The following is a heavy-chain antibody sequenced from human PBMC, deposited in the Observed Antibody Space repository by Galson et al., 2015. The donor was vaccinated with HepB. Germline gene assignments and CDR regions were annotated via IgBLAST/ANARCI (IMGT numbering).Heavy chain of an antibody. CDR3: ARAWLQISALDY. Sequence: SLRLSCAASGFTLSSYGMHWVRQAPGKGLEWVAVIWYDGSNKYYADSVKGRFTISRDNSKNTLYLQMNSLRAEDTAVYYCARAWLQISALDYWGQGTLVTVSS. V-gene: IGHV3-33*01. CDR1: GFTLSSYG. CDR2: IWYDGSNK. D-gene: IGHD6-19*01. J-gene: IGHJ4*02.